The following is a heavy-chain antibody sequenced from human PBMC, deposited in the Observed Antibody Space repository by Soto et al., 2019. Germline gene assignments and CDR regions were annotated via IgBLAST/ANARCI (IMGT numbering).Heavy chain of an antibody. CDR3: ATCISCYCTSSSQMAD. CDR1: GYTFSNYD. Sequence: QVQLVQSGAEVKKPGASVKVSCKASGYTFSNYDINWVRLATGQGLEWMGGVNPNSGRTVYAQKVQGRVTMTRNTSISTVYMELSSLRSEDTAVYRCATCISCYCTSSSQMADWGQGSLVTVSS. CDR2: VNPNSGRT. D-gene: IGHD2-15*01. J-gene: IGHJ4*02. V-gene: IGHV1-8*01.